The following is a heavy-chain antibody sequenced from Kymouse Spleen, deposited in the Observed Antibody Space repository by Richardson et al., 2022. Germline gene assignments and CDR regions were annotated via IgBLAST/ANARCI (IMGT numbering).Heavy chain of an antibody. Sequence: QVQLVESGGGVVQPGRSLRLSCAASGFTFSSYGMHWVRQAPGKGLEWVAVIWYDGSNKYYADSVKGRFTISRDNSKNTLYLQMNSLRAEDTAVYYCARDRTTPPISEDFDYWGQGTLVTVSS. J-gene: IGHJ4*02. CDR3: ARDRTTPPISEDFDY. D-gene: IGHD1-1*01,IGHD1-20*01,IGHD2-21*02. CDR1: GFTFSSYG. V-gene: IGHV3-33*01. CDR2: IWYDGSNK.